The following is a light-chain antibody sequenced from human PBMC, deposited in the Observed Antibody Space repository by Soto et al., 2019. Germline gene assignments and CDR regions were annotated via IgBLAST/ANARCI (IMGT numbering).Light chain of an antibody. CDR1: ETINTL. V-gene: IGKV1-5*03. Sequence: DIHMTQSPSTLSASVGDRVTLTCRASETINTLLAWYQQKPGKAPKLLIYEASSLQSGVPSRFSGSGSGTEFTLTVSSLQSDDFATYYCQQYDSYPWTFGQGTKVEIK. CDR3: QQYDSYPWT. J-gene: IGKJ1*01. CDR2: EAS.